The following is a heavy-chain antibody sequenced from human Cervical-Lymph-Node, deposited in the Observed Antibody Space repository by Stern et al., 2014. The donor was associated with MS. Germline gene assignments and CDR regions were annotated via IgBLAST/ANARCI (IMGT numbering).Heavy chain of an antibody. CDR2: IIPLCGTT. V-gene: IGHV1-69*01. CDR3: ARDNDDNGMDV. Sequence: VQLVESGAEVKKPGSSVKVSCTASGDTFINFGVSWVRQAPGQGLEWMGGIIPLCGTTHSGQKFQGRLTINADESATTVYMELSSLRSEDTAVYYCARDNDDNGMDVWGQGTTVTVSS. CDR1: GDTFINFG. D-gene: IGHD1-1*01. J-gene: IGHJ6*02.